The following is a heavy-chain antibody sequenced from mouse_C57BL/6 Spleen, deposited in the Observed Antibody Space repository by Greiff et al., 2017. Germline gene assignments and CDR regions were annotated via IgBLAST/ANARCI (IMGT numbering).Heavy chain of an antibody. D-gene: IGHD2-3*01. Sequence: EVKLQESGPELVKPGASVKIPCKASGYTFTDYNMDWVKQSHGKSLEWIGDINPNNGGTIYNQKFKGKATLTVDKSSSTAYMELRSLTSEDTAVYYCARVDGYYWFMDYWGQGTSVTVSS. J-gene: IGHJ4*01. V-gene: IGHV1-18*01. CDR1: GYTFTDYN. CDR2: INPNNGGT. CDR3: ARVDGYYWFMDY.